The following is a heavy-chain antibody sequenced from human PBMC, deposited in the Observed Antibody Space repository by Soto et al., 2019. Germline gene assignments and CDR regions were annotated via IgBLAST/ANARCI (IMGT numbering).Heavy chain of an antibody. J-gene: IGHJ3*02. D-gene: IGHD3-9*01. V-gene: IGHV1-2*04. CDR2: INPNSGGT. Sequence: VKVSCKASGYTFTGYCMHWVRQAPGQGLEWMGWINPNSGGTNYAQKFQGWVTMTRDTSISTAYMELSRLRSDDTAVYYCARGLSPRTSVLRYFDWLGAFNIWGQGTMVTVSS. CDR1: GYTFTGYC. CDR3: ARGLSPRTSVLRYFDWLGAFNI.